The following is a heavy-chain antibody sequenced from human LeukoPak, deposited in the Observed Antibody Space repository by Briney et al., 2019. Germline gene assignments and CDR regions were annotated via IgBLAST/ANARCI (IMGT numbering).Heavy chain of an antibody. D-gene: IGHD2/OR15-2a*01. Sequence: ASVKVSCKAPGYTFTRYDINWVRQATGQGLEWMGWMNPNSGNTGYAQKFQGRVTITRNTSISTAYMELSSLRSEDTAVYYCARALIGAFDIWGQGTMVTVSS. V-gene: IGHV1-8*03. CDR1: GYTFTRYD. CDR2: MNPNSGNT. CDR3: ARALIGAFDI. J-gene: IGHJ3*02.